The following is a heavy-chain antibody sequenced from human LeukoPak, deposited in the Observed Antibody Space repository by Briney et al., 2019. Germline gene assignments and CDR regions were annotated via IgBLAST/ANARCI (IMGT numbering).Heavy chain of an antibody. D-gene: IGHD1-20*01. J-gene: IGHJ4*02. V-gene: IGHV3-33*01. CDR2: IWYDGKNK. Sequence: GGSLRLSCAASGFRFNYYGMHWVRQAPGKGLEWLAVIWYDGKNKYYGDSVKGRFTISRDNSMNTLYLEMNSLRVEDTAVYYCATWTGITPYWGQGTLVTVSS. CDR1: GFRFNYYG. CDR3: ATWTGITPY.